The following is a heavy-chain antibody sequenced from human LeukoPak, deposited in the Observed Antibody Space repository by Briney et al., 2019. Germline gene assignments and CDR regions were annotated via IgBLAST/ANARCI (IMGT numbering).Heavy chain of an antibody. CDR2: ISSGSSTI. D-gene: IGHD1-14*01. CDR1: GFTFSSYS. J-gene: IGHJ5*02. Sequence: GGSLRLSCAASGFTFSSYSMNWVRQAPGKGLEWVSYISSGSSTIYYADSVKGRFTISRDNAKKTLYLQMNSLRAEDMAIYYCAKKPAGFDPWGQGTLVTVSS. CDR3: AKKPAGFDP. V-gene: IGHV3-48*01.